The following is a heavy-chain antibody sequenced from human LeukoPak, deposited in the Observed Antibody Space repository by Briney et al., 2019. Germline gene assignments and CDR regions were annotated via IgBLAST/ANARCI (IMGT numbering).Heavy chain of an antibody. D-gene: IGHD5-18*01. CDR2: ISAYNGNT. J-gene: IGHJ4*02. Sequence: GASVKVSCKASGYTFTSYGISWVRQAPGQGLEWMGWISAYNGNTNYAQKLQGRVTMTTDTSTSTAYMELRSLRSDDTAVYYCARETWIQPWPHYFDYWGQGTLVTVSS. V-gene: IGHV1-18*01. CDR3: ARETWIQPWPHYFDY. CDR1: GYTFTSYG.